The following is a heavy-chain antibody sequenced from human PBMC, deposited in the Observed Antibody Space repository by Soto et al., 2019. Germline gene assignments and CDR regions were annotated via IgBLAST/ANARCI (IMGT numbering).Heavy chain of an antibody. CDR3: TTERDYYDSSGSWYYGMDV. Sequence: SLRLSCAASGFTFSNAWMNWVRQAPGKGLEWVGRIKSKTDGGTTDYAAPVKGRFTISRDDSKNTLYLQMNSLKTEDTAVYYCTTERDYYDSSGSWYYGMDVWGQGTTVTVSS. D-gene: IGHD3-22*01. V-gene: IGHV3-15*07. CDR1: GFTFSNAW. J-gene: IGHJ6*02. CDR2: IKSKTDGGTT.